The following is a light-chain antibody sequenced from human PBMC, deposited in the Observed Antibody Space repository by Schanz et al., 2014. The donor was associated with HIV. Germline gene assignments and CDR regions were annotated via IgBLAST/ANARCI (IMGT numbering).Light chain of an antibody. V-gene: IGKV3-20*01. CDR1: QRVSSSF. CDR3: QQYGSSPLT. Sequence: EIVLTQSPGTLSLSPGERATLSCRASQRVSSSFLAWYQQKPGQAPRLLIYGASRRASGIPDRFSGSGSGTDFTLTISRLGPEDFAVYYCQQYGSSPLTFGGGTKVEIK. J-gene: IGKJ4*01. CDR2: GAS.